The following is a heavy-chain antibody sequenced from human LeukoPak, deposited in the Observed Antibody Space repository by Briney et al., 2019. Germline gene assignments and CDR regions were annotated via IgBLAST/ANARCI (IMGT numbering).Heavy chain of an antibody. Sequence: KPSETLSLTCSVSGGSIISSNYYWGWIRQPPGKGLEWIGSIYQSGSGSSYYNPSLKSRVTISGATSKNQFFLRLRSVTAADTAVYYCASTLRFLPYRRFDYWGQGTLVTVPS. CDR3: ASTLRFLPYRRFDY. J-gene: IGHJ4*02. D-gene: IGHD3-3*01. V-gene: IGHV4-39*01. CDR2: IYQSGSGSS. CDR1: GGSIISSNYY.